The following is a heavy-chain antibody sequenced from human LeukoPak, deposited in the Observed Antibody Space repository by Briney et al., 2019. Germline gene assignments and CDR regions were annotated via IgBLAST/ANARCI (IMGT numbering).Heavy chain of an antibody. D-gene: IGHD3-9*01. Sequence: PGASLRLSCAASGFTFSNYAMSWVRQAPGKGLEWVSALVGSGGSTYYADSVKGRFSISRDNSKNTLFLQMNSLRVEDTALYYCSKWGDYDVLTGYYDSDFWGQGTLVTVSS. CDR3: SKWGDYDVLTGYYDSDF. V-gene: IGHV3-23*01. J-gene: IGHJ4*02. CDR2: LVGSGGST. CDR1: GFTFSNYA.